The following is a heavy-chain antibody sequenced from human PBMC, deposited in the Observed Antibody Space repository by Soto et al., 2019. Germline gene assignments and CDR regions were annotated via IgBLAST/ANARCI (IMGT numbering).Heavy chain of an antibody. CDR1: GGTFSSYS. V-gene: IGHV1-69*01. J-gene: IGHJ4*02. D-gene: IGHD2-8*02. Sequence: QVQLVQSGAEVKKPGSSVQVSCKASGGTFSSYSINWVRQAPGQGLEWMGEIIPVFGTANYAQKFQGRVTITADESTSTVYLELSSLRSEDTAVYYCARDGGRNYWWIEYWGQGTLVTVSS. CDR2: IIPVFGTA. CDR3: ARDGGRNYWWIEY.